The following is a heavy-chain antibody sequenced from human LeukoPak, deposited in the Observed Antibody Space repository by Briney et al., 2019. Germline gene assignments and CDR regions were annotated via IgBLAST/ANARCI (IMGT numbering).Heavy chain of an antibody. V-gene: IGHV3-23*01. D-gene: IGHD3-16*02. CDR2: ISGSGGST. CDR3: AKGAVWGSYRPDAFDI. J-gene: IGHJ3*02. Sequence: GGSLRLSCAASGFTFSSYAMSWVRQAPGKGLEWVSAISGSGGSTYYADSVKGRFTISRDNSKNTLYLQMNSLRAEDTAVYYCAKGAVWGSYRPDAFDIWGQGTMVTVSS. CDR1: GFTFSSYA.